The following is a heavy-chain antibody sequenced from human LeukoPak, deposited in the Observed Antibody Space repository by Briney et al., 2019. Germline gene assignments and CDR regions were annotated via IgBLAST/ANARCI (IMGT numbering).Heavy chain of an antibody. V-gene: IGHV4-4*07. J-gene: IGHJ4*02. Sequence: SETLSLTCTVSGGSISSYYWSWIRQPAGKGLEWIGRIYTSGSTNYNPSLKSRVNMSVDTSKNQFSLKLSSVTAADTAVYYCAREMFQYYDSSGTLRDWGQGTLVTVSS. CDR1: GGSISSYY. D-gene: IGHD3-22*01. CDR2: IYTSGST. CDR3: AREMFQYYDSSGTLRD.